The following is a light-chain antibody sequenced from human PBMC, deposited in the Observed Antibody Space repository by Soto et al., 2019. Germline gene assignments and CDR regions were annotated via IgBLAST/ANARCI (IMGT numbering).Light chain of an antibody. CDR2: SNN. CDR1: NSNIGSNT. J-gene: IGLJ2*01. Sequence: QSVLTQPPSASGTPGQRVTISCSRSNSNIGSNTVNWYQQLPGTAPKLLIYSNNQRPSGVPDRFSGSKSGTSASLAISGLQSEDEADYYCAAWDDSLNGVVFGGGTQLTVL. V-gene: IGLV1-44*01. CDR3: AAWDDSLNGVV.